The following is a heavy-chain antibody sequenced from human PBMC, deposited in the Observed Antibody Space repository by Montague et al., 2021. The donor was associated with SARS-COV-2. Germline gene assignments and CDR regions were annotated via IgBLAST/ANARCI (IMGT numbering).Heavy chain of an antibody. CDR2: IYTLGST. D-gene: IGHD1-14*01. CDR1: GDSISSGDYH. V-gene: IGHV4-61*09. J-gene: IGHJ6*02. Sequence: TLSLTCTVSGDSISSGDYHWSWVRRPAGKGLEWIGYIYTLGSTCYNPSLKSRVTISMDTSKNQLSLKLSSVTAADTAVYFCARSPYRTTYLNGMDVWGQGTTVTVSS. CDR3: ARSPYRTTYLNGMDV.